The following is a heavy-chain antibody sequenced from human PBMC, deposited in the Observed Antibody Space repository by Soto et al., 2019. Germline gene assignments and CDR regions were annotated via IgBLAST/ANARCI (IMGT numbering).Heavy chain of an antibody. D-gene: IGHD6-19*01. CDR3: ARQANIYSSRGWCDY. Sequence: QLQLQESGPGLVKPPETLSLTCTVSAGSISSSSYYWGWIRQPPGKGLEWIGSIYYGGSTYYNPSLKSRVSISVDTSKNQFSLKLSSVTAADTAVYYCARQANIYSSRGWCDYWGQGTLVTVSS. J-gene: IGHJ4*02. CDR2: IYYGGST. V-gene: IGHV4-39*01. CDR1: AGSISSSSYY.